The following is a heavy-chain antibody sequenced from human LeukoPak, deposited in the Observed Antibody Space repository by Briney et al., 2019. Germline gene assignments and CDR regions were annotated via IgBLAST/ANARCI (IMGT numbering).Heavy chain of an antibody. CDR3: ARSPVLDRNDWSFAD. D-gene: IGHD1-1*01. CDR1: GFTVSRNY. CDR2: SYSGGDT. Sequence: GGSLRLSCAASGFTVSRNYMSWVRQAPGKGLEWVSVSYSGGDTYYPDSVKGRFTVSRDNPKNTVYLQMNSLRAEDTAVYFCARSPVLDRNDWSFADWGQGTLVTVSS. J-gene: IGHJ4*02. V-gene: IGHV3-53*01.